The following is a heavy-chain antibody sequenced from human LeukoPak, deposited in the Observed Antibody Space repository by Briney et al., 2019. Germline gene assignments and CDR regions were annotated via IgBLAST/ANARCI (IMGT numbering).Heavy chain of an antibody. J-gene: IGHJ2*01. CDR2: ISGSCGSK. CDR3: ATRVGLTRSWHFDL. CDR1: GFSFNNNG. V-gene: IGHV3-23*01. Sequence: GGSLRLSCAASGFSFNNNGLSWVRQAPGKGLEWVSSISGSCGSKAYADSVKGRFTFSRDNSKNTMFLQMNSLRVEDTAVYYCATRVGLTRSWHFDLWGRGTLVTVSS.